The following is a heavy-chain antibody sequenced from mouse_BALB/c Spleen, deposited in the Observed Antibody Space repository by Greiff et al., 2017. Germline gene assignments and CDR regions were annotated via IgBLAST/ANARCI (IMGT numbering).Heavy chain of an antibody. Sequence: EVKVVESGAELVRPGALVKLSCKASGFNIKDYYMHWVKQRPEQGLEWIGWIDPENGNTIYDPKFQGKASITADTSSNTAYLQLSSLTSEDTAVYYCALDSSGPFAYWGQGTLVTVSA. CDR3: ALDSSGPFAY. D-gene: IGHD3-2*01. CDR2: IDPENGNT. V-gene: IGHV14-1*02. CDR1: GFNIKDYY. J-gene: IGHJ3*01.